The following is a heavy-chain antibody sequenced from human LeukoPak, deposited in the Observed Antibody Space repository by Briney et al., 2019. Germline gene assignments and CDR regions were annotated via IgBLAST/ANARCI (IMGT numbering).Heavy chain of an antibody. CDR3: ATDVRFLEWLTRY. V-gene: IGHV1-24*01. D-gene: IGHD3-3*01. CDR2: FDPEDGET. CDR1: GYTLTELS. J-gene: IGHJ4*02. Sequence: GASVKVSCKVSGYTLTELSMHWVRQAPGKGLEWIGGFDPEDGETIYAQKFQGRVTMTEDTSTDTAYMELSSLRSEDTAVYYCATDVRFLEWLTRYWGQGTLVTVSS.